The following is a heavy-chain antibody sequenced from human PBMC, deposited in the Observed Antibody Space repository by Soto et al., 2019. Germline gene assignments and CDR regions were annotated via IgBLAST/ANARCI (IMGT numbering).Heavy chain of an antibody. V-gene: IGHV1-69*12. CDR3: ARESRAQGDGYNSFAY. D-gene: IGHD5-12*01. Sequence: QVQLVQSGAEVKKPGSSVKVSCKASGGTFSSYAISWVRQAPGQGLEWMGGIIPIFGTANYAQKFQGRVTITADEATSTAYRELRSLRSEDTAVYYWARESRAQGDGYNSFAYLCQGTLGTVSS. CDR1: GGTFSSYA. J-gene: IGHJ4*02. CDR2: IIPIFGTA.